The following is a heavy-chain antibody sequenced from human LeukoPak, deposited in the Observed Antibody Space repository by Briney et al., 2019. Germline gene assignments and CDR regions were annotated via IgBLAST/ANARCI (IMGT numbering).Heavy chain of an antibody. D-gene: IGHD3-16*02. Sequence: GASVTVSFKASGYTFTGYYIHWVRQAPGQGLEWMGWINPNSGGTNYAQKFQGRVTMTRDTSISTAYMELSRLRSGDTAVYYCARAYDYVWGSYRPCYFDYWGQGTLVTVSS. V-gene: IGHV1-2*02. CDR1: GYTFTGYY. J-gene: IGHJ4*02. CDR2: INPNSGGT. CDR3: ARAYDYVWGSYRPCYFDY.